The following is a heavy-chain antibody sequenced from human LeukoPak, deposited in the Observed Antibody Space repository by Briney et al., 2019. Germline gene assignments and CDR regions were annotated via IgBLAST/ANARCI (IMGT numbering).Heavy chain of an antibody. D-gene: IGHD3-22*01. J-gene: IGHJ4*02. CDR1: GGSLSGYY. V-gene: IGHV4-34*01. Sequence: KASETLSLTCAVYGGSLSGYYWSWIRQPPGKGLEWIGEINHSGSTNYNPSLKSRVTISVDTSKNQFSLKLSSVTAADTAVYYCARAWRPTPKPTYYYDSSGYYALDYWGQGTLVTVSS. CDR3: ARAWRPTPKPTYYYDSSGYYALDY. CDR2: INHSGST.